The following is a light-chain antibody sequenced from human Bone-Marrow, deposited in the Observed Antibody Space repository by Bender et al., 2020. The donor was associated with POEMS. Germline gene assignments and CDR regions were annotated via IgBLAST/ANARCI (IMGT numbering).Light chain of an antibody. V-gene: IGLV2-14*02. J-gene: IGLJ1*01. CDR2: EGT. CDR1: SDDVGSYNL. Sequence: QSALTQPASVSGSPGQSITISCAGMSDDVGSYNLVSWYQQHPGNAPKLIIYEGTERPSGVSHRFSASKSGNTASLTISGLQAEDETDYYCSSYTTDGTFVFGTGTEVTVL. CDR3: SSYTTDGTFV.